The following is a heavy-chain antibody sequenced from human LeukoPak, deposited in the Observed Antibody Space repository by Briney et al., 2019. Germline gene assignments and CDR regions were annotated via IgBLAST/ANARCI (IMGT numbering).Heavy chain of an antibody. Sequence: GGSLRLSCAASGFTFSDYYMSWIRQPPGKGREWVSYISISGSTIYYADSVKGRFTISRDNAKNSLYLQMNSLRAEDTAVYYCARAPVDIVATIGYYYGMDVWGQGTTVTVSS. D-gene: IGHD5-12*01. CDR1: GFTFSDYY. J-gene: IGHJ6*02. CDR3: ARAPVDIVATIGYYYGMDV. CDR2: ISISGSTI. V-gene: IGHV3-11*01.